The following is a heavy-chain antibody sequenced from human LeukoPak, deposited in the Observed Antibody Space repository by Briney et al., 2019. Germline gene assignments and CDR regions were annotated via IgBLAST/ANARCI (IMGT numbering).Heavy chain of an antibody. CDR2: IKSDGSRT. J-gene: IGHJ4*02. D-gene: IGHD3-22*01. V-gene: IGHV3-74*01. Sequence: GGSLRLSCAASGFSFSSYWMHWVRQAPGKGLVWVSRIKSDGSRTDYADSVKGRFTISRDNAKNTLFLQMNSLRVEDTAVYYCARGKYDYDSSAYYYQFDYWGQGTLVTVSS. CDR3: ARGKYDYDSSAYYYQFDY. CDR1: GFSFSSYW.